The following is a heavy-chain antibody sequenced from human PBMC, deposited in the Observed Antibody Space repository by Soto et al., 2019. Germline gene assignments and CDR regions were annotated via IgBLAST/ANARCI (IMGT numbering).Heavy chain of an antibody. CDR1: GFTFSSYA. Sequence: GGSLRLSCAASGFTFSSYAMSWVRQAPGKGLEWVSAISGSGGSTYYADSVKGRFTISRDNSKNTLYLQMNSLRAEDTAVYYCANSLLGGSRTSYYYYYMDVWGKGTTVTVSS. V-gene: IGHV3-23*01. D-gene: IGHD3-16*01. J-gene: IGHJ6*03. CDR2: ISGSGGST. CDR3: ANSLLGGSRTSYYYYYMDV.